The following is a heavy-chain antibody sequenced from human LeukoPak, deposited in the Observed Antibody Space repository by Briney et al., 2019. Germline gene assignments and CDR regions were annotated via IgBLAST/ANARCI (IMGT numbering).Heavy chain of an antibody. V-gene: IGHV3-21*06. CDR3: ARGYSYGPDY. CDR1: GSTFSSYN. D-gene: IGHD5-18*01. CDR2: ISSSGSFI. Sequence: PGGSLRLSCAASGSTFSSYNMNWVRQAPGKGLEWVSSISSSGSFIYYADSLKGRLTISRDNAKNSLYLQMRSLRAEDTAVYYCARGYSYGPDYWGQGTLVTVSS. J-gene: IGHJ4*02.